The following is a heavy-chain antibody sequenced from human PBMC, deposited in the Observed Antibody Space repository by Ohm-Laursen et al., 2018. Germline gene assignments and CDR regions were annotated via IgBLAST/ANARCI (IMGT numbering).Heavy chain of an antibody. CDR2: ISSSSSYI. Sequence: SLRLSCAASGFTFSSYSMNWVRQAPGKGLEWVSSISSSSSYIYYADSVKGRFTISRDNAKNSLYLQMNSLRAEDTALYYCAKDISDSSGYYERGGVDYWGQGTLVTVSS. D-gene: IGHD3-22*01. CDR1: GFTFSSYS. J-gene: IGHJ4*02. V-gene: IGHV3-21*04. CDR3: AKDISDSSGYYERGGVDY.